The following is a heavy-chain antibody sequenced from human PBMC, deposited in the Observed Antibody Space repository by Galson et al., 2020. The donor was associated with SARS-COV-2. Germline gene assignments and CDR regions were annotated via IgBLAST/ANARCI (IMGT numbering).Heavy chain of an antibody. J-gene: IGHJ4*02. CDR2: TSYDGTHK. CDR3: ARDLHGAGTTDY. V-gene: IGHV3-30*04. D-gene: IGHD1-7*01. Sequence: GESLKISCTASGLTFNIYTMHWVRQAPGKGLEWVAGTSYDGTHKYYADSVQGRFTISRDNSKNTLFLQMNNLRTEDTALYYCARDLHGAGTTDYWGQGTLVTVSS. CDR1: GLTFNIYT.